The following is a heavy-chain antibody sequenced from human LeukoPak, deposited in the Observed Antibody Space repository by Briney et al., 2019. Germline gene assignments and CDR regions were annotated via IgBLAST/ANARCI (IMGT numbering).Heavy chain of an antibody. CDR3: ARLVGGTYYLGFDS. D-gene: IGHD1-26*01. CDR1: GDSISITSYY. Sequence: PSETLSLTCTVSGDSISITSYYWGWIRQPPGKGLEWIGSMYYSGSTYYNPSLKSRVTISVDTPKSQFSLKLSSVTAADTAVYYCARLVGGTYYLGFDSWGQGTLVTVSS. V-gene: IGHV4-39*01. J-gene: IGHJ4*02. CDR2: MYYSGST.